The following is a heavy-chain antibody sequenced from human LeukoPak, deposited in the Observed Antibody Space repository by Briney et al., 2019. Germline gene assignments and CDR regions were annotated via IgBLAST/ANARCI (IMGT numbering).Heavy chain of an antibody. CDR3: AKGRKPSIGAPFDY. CDR2: ISGSGDST. Sequence: PGGALRLSCAASGFTFSSYAMSWVRQAPGKGLEWVSGISGSGDSTYYADLVEGRFTISRDKSKNTLYLQMNSVRAEDTAVYYCAKGRKPSIGAPFDYWGQGTLVTVSS. CDR1: GFTFSSYA. J-gene: IGHJ4*02. V-gene: IGHV3-23*01. D-gene: IGHD2-21*01.